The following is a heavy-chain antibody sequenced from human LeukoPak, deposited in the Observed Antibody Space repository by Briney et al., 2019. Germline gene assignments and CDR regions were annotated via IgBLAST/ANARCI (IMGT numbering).Heavy chain of an antibody. CDR3: ARPARPGAFDI. V-gene: IGHV1-2*02. CDR2: INPNSGDT. Sequence: ASVKVSCKASGYTFTGYYMHWVRQAPGQGLEWMGWINPNSGDTNYAQKFQGRVTMTRDTSINTAYMELSSLRSDDSAVYYCARPARPGAFDIWGQGTMVTVSS. D-gene: IGHD3-10*01. CDR1: GYTFTGYY. J-gene: IGHJ3*02.